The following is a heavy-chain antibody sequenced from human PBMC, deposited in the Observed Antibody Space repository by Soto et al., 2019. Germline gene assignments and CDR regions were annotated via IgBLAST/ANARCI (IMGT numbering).Heavy chain of an antibody. CDR1: GFTFSTYA. V-gene: IGHV3-30-3*01. CDR3: ARDGGAH. J-gene: IGHJ4*03. Sequence: QVQLVESGGGAVQPGRSLRLSCAASGFTFSTYAMHWVRRAPGKGLDWVAVFSYDATNKYYADSVKGRFTSSRDNSENTLYLQMHSLRAEETDLYHCARDGGAHWGRGGQVTVSS. D-gene: IGHD3-16*01. CDR2: FSYDATNK.